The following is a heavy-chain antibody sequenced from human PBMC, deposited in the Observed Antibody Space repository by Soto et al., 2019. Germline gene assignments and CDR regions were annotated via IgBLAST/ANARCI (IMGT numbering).Heavy chain of an antibody. J-gene: IGHJ5*02. CDR3: AKGSRIIVATSHNWFDP. CDR1: GFTFSSYG. D-gene: IGHD5-12*01. Sequence: LRLSCAASGFTFSSYGMHWVRQAPGKGLEWVAVIWYDGSNKYYADSVKGRFTISRDNSKNTLYLQMNSLRAEDTAVYYCAKGSRIIVATSHNWFDPWGQGTLVTVSS. CDR2: IWYDGSNK. V-gene: IGHV3-33*06.